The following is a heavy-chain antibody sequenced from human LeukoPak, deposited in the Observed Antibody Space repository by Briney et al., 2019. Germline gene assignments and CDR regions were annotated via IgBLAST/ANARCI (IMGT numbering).Heavy chain of an antibody. CDR1: GFTVSSKY. J-gene: IGHJ4*02. CDR2: IFVDGST. V-gene: IGHV3-66*01. Sequence: GGSLRPSCAASGFTVSSKYMSWVRQAPGKGLEWVSVIFVDGSTSYADSVKDRFTVSRDNSKNMVYLQMNSLRVEDTAVYYCVRDDGVAPYDYWGQGTLVTVSS. D-gene: IGHD3-10*01. CDR3: VRDDGVAPYDY.